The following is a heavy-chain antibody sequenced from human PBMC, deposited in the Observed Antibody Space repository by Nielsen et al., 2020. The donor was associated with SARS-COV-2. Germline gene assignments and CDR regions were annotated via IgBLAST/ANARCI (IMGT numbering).Heavy chain of an antibody. D-gene: IGHD4-23*01. CDR3: AKLGGLGGNTHEIDY. CDR2: ISASGGTT. Sequence: GGSLRLSCAASGYTFTSYAMSWVRQAPGKGLDWVSLISASGGTTYYADSVKDRFTISRDNSKNTLYLQVNSLRAEDTAVYYCAKLGGLGGNTHEIDYWGQGTLVTVSS. V-gene: IGHV3-23*01. J-gene: IGHJ4*02. CDR1: GYTFTSYA.